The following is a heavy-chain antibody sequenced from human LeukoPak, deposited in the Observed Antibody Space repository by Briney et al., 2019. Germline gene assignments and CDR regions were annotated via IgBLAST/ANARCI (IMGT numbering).Heavy chain of an antibody. V-gene: IGHV3-30*18. Sequence: GGSLRLSCAASGFTFSSYGMHWVRQAPGKGLEWVAVISYDGSNINYAESVKGRFTISRDNSKNTLYLQMNSLRDEDTAVYYCAKDQYFVTGYYSHMDVWGKGTTVTISS. D-gene: IGHD2-21*02. CDR1: GFTFSSYG. CDR2: ISYDGSNI. J-gene: IGHJ6*03. CDR3: AKDQYFVTGYYSHMDV.